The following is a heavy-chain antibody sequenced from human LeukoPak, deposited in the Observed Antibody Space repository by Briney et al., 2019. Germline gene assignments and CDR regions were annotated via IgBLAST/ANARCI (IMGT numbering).Heavy chain of an antibody. V-gene: IGHV4-34*01. CDR3: ARVNLPYYYGSGSYYTRSITGGMDV. Sequence: SETLSLTCAVYGGSFSGYYWSWIRQPPGKGLEWIGEINHSGSTNYNPSLKSRVTISVDTSKNQFSLKLSSVTAADTAVYYCARVNLPYYYGSGSYYTRSITGGMDVWGQGTTVTVSS. CDR1: GGSFSGYY. CDR2: INHSGST. D-gene: IGHD3-10*01. J-gene: IGHJ6*02.